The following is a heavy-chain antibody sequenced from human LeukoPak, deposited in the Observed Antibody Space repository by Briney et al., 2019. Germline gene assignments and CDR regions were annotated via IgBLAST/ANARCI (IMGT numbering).Heavy chain of an antibody. J-gene: IGHJ4*02. V-gene: IGHV3-7*03. CDR3: AKIMKVYDSSGWDY. CDR2: IKQDGSEK. CDR1: GFTFSSYW. Sequence: GGSLRLSCAASGFTFSSYWMSWVRQAPGKGLEWVANIKQDGSEKYYVDSVKGRFTISRDNAKNSLYLQMNSLRVEDTAVYYCAKIMKVYDSSGWDYWGQGTLVTVSS. D-gene: IGHD6-19*01.